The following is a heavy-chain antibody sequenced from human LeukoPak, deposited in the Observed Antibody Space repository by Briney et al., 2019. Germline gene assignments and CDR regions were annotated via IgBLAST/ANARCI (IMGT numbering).Heavy chain of an antibody. V-gene: IGHV4-59*01. Sequence: PSETLSLTCTVSSGPIRSYYWSWIRQPPAKGLECIGYIYYSGGTKHNPSLMSRATISVDRAQSQFSPSLTSVTAADTAVYYCARDGLYDSNGYYMDSWGQGTLVIVSS. J-gene: IGHJ4*02. D-gene: IGHD3-22*01. CDR3: ARDGLYDSNGYYMDS. CDR1: SGPIRSYY. CDR2: IYYSGGT.